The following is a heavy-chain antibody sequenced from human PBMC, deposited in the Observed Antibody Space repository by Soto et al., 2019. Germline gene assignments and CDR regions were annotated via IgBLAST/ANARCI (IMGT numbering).Heavy chain of an antibody. CDR2: MYQSGST. D-gene: IGHD4-4*01. CDR1: GGSIISSSYY. Sequence: SEALSLTSIVSGGSIISSSYYWGWIRQPPGKGLEWIGSMYQSGSTYYTPSPKSRVTISVDTSKNQFSLKLSSVTAADTAVYYCARDDYSNSSFDYWGQGTLVTVSS. J-gene: IGHJ4*02. V-gene: IGHV4-39*02. CDR3: ARDDYSNSSFDY.